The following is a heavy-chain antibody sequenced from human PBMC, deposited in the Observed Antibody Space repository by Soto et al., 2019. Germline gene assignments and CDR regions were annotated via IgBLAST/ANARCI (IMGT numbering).Heavy chain of an antibody. Sequence: QVQLQESGPGLVKPSQTLSLTCTVSGDSISSGGYCWSWIRQHPGKGLEWIGYISNSGNTYYNPSLKSRVTISVDASENQFSLEVTSVTAADTAVYYCARDGGGGYYFDSSGYLDYWGQGTLVTVSS. V-gene: IGHV4-31*03. CDR1: GDSISSGGYC. CDR2: ISNSGNT. D-gene: IGHD3-22*01. J-gene: IGHJ4*02. CDR3: ARDGGGGYYFDSSGYLDY.